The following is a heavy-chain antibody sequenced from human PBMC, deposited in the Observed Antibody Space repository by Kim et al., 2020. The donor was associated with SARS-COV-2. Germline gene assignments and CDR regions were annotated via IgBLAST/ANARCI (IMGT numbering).Heavy chain of an antibody. D-gene: IGHD6-13*01. CDR1: GFTFSTYG. Sequence: GGSLRLSCSASGFTFSTYGMHWVRQAPGKGLEYVSAISSNGDSTYYADSVKGRFTISRDNSKNTLYLHMSSLRPEDTAVYYCVKNLVAAPGGAIDYWGQG. CDR2: ISSNGDST. J-gene: IGHJ4*02. V-gene: IGHV3-64D*06. CDR3: VKNLVAAPGGAIDY.